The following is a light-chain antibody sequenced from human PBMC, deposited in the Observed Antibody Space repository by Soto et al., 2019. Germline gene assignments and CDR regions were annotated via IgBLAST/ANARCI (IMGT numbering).Light chain of an antibody. V-gene: IGKV3D-20*02. CDR2: DAS. Sequence: EIVLTQSPGTLSLSPGERATLSCRASQSVSSSYLAWYQQKPGQAPRLLIYDASNRVTGIPARFSGSGSGTDFTLTISSLQPADFAIYYCQQRISWPLTFGGGTKVEIK. J-gene: IGKJ4*01. CDR1: QSVSSSY. CDR3: QQRISWPLT.